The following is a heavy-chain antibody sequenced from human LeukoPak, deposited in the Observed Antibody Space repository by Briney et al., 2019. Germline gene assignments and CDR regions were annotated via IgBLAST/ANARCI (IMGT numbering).Heavy chain of an antibody. V-gene: IGHV1-2*06. Sequence: ASVKVSCKASGYTFTGYYMHWVRQAPGQGLEWMGRINPNSGGTNYAQKFQGRVTMTRDTSISTAYMDLSRLRSDDTAVYYCARDLERYCSSTSCYKGFDPXXQGTLVTVSS. D-gene: IGHD2-2*02. CDR2: INPNSGGT. CDR3: ARDLERYCSSTSCYKGFDP. J-gene: IGHJ5*02. CDR1: GYTFTGYY.